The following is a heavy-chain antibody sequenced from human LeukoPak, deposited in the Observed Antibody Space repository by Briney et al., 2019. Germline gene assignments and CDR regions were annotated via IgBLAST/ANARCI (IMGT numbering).Heavy chain of an antibody. Sequence: GGSLRLSCAASGFTFSSYWMHWVRHIPGKGLVWVSRIKGDGSTIYADSVKGRSTISRDNAKNTVYLQMNSLRAEDTAIYYCARAVTYFYGSVTYDWFDPWGQGTLVTVSS. CDR1: GFTFSSYW. CDR2: IKGDGST. V-gene: IGHV3-74*01. J-gene: IGHJ5*02. D-gene: IGHD3-10*01. CDR3: ARAVTYFYGSVTYDWFDP.